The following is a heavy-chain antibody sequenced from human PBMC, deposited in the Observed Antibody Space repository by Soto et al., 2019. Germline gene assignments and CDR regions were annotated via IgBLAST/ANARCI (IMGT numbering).Heavy chain of an antibody. Sequence: EVQLVESGGGLVQPGGSLRLSCAASGFTFSNYWMDWVRQAPGKGLVWVSRIKRDGSSISYADSVKGRVTISRDNAKNTLDLQMNSLRAEDTAVYYSARDGGRGGDLDYWGQGTLVTVSS. CDR2: IKRDGSSI. V-gene: IGHV3-74*01. J-gene: IGHJ4*02. CDR1: GFTFSNYW. CDR3: ARDGGRGGDLDY. D-gene: IGHD2-21*02.